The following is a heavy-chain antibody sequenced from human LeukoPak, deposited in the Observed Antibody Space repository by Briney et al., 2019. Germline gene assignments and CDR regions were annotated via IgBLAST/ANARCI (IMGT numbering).Heavy chain of an antibody. J-gene: IGHJ6*02. CDR2: FDPEDGET. CDR1: GYTLTELS. Sequence: ASVTVSCTVSGYTLTELSMHWVRQAPGKGLEWMGGFDPEDGETIYAQKFQGRVTMTEDTSTDTAYMELSSLRAEDTAVYYCARDFSSWYLYYGMDVWGQGTTVTVSS. CDR3: ARDFSSWYLYYGMDV. V-gene: IGHV1-24*01. D-gene: IGHD6-13*01.